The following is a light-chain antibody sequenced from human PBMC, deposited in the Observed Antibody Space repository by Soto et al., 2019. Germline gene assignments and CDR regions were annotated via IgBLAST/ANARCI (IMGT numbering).Light chain of an antibody. Sequence: IQMTQSPSSLSASVGYRVTMTCRASQGIRKDLAWYQQKPGKAPKLLIYATSSLQSGVPSRFSGSGSGRDFTLTISSLQPEDFATYYCLQDYNYPRTFGQGTKVDIK. CDR2: ATS. CDR3: LQDYNYPRT. CDR1: QGIRKD. J-gene: IGKJ1*01. V-gene: IGKV1-6*02.